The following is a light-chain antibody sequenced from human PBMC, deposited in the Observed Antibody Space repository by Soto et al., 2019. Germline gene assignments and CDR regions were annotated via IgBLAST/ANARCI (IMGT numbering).Light chain of an antibody. J-gene: IGLJ2*01. V-gene: IGLV2-14*01. CDR3: SSYTSSSTRVV. Sequence: QSVLTQPASVSGSPGQSIIISCTGTSSDVGGYNYVSWYQQHPGKAPKLMIYDVSNRPSGVSNRFSGSKSGNTASLTISGLQAEDEADYYCSSYTSSSTRVVFGGGTKLTVL. CDR1: SSDVGGYNY. CDR2: DVS.